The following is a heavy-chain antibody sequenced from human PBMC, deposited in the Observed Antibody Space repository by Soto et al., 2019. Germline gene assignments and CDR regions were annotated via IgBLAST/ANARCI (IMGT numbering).Heavy chain of an antibody. CDR2: INPSGGST. J-gene: IGHJ6*02. V-gene: IGHV1-46*01. CDR3: ASVLRFLEWSSYYYYGMDV. CDR1: GGTFSSYA. D-gene: IGHD3-3*01. Sequence: RASVKVSCKASGGTFSSYAISWVRQAPGQGLEWMGIINPSGGSTSYAQKFQGRVTMTRDTSTSTVYMELSSLRSEDTAVYYCASVLRFLEWSSYYYYGMDVWGQGTTVTVSS.